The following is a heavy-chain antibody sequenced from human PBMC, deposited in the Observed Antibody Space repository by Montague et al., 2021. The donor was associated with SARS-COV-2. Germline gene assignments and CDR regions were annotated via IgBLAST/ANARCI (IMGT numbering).Heavy chain of an antibody. Sequence: SETLSLTCTVSGRSISSSNYYWGWIRQPPGKGLEWIGSIYYSGTTYYNPSLQSRVTISVDTSKKQFSLKLSSVTAADTAVYYCARETYTNGWFQQFDYWGQGTLVTVSS. D-gene: IGHD6-19*01. CDR2: IYYSGTT. J-gene: IGHJ4*02. CDR3: ARETYTNGWFQQFDY. CDR1: GRSISSSNYY. V-gene: IGHV4-39*01.